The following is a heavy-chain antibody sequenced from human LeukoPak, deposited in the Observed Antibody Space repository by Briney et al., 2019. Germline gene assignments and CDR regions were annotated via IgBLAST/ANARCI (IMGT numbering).Heavy chain of an antibody. CDR1: GFTFSRYW. CDR3: ARDGYNSDFGDY. D-gene: IGHD5-24*01. Sequence: TGGSLRLSCAASGFTFSRYWMHWVRQAPGKGLVWVPRIKSDGSSTNYADSVKGRFTISRDNAKNTLYLQMNSLRAEDTAVYYCARDGYNSDFGDYWGQGTLVTVSS. CDR2: IKSDGSST. V-gene: IGHV3-74*01. J-gene: IGHJ4*02.